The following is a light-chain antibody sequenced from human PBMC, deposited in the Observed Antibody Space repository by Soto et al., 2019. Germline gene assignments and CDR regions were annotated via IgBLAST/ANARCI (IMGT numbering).Light chain of an antibody. J-gene: IGLJ1*01. CDR2: DDS. V-gene: IGLV2-14*01. CDR3: SSYTTSSTRV. Sequence: QSVLTQPASVSGSPGQSITISCTGTSSYVGGYNYVSWYQQHPGKAPKLMIYDDSNRPSGVSYRFSGSKSGNTASLTISGLQAEDEADYYCSSYTTSSTRVFGTGTKVTVL. CDR1: SSYVGGYNY.